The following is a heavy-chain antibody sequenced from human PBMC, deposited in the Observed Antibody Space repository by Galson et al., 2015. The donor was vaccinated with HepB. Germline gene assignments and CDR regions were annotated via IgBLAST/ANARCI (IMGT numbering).Heavy chain of an antibody. CDR1: GGSINSGGYY. CDR2: IYYSGST. CDR3: ASRSGGDYPFDY. Sequence: TLSLTCTVSGGSINSGGYYRSWIRQHPGKGLEWIGYIYYSGSTYYNPSLKSRVTISVDTSKNQFSLKLSSVTAADTAVYYCASRSGGDYPFDYWGQGTLVTVSS. J-gene: IGHJ4*02. D-gene: IGHD4-17*01. V-gene: IGHV4-31*03.